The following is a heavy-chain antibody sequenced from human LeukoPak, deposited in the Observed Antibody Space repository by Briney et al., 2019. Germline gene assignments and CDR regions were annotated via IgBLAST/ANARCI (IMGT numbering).Heavy chain of an antibody. V-gene: IGHV4-30-4*01. Sequence: SETLSLTCTVSGGSISSGDYYWSWSRQPPGKGLEWIGYIYYSGSTYYNPSLKSRVTISVDTSKNQFSLKLSSVTAADTAVYYCATRITMVRGVRDWAFDIWGQGTMVTVSS. CDR1: GGSISSGDYY. D-gene: IGHD3-10*01. J-gene: IGHJ3*02. CDR2: IYYSGST. CDR3: ATRITMVRGVRDWAFDI.